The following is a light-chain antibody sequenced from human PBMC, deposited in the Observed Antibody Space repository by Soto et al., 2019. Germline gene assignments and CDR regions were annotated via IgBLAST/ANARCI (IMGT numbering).Light chain of an antibody. CDR2: SAS. V-gene: IGKV3-20*01. Sequence: VVLTQSPGTLSLAPGERAPLSCRASQSVSSSHLAWYQQKPGQAPRLLIYSASSRATGIPDRFSGSGSGTDFTLTISRLEPEDFAVYYCQQYGSSPRTFGQGTKVDIK. J-gene: IGKJ1*01. CDR3: QQYGSSPRT. CDR1: QSVSSSH.